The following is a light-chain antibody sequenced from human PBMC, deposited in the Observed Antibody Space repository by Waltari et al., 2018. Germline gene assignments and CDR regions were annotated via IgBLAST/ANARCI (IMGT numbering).Light chain of an antibody. CDR1: QSVLYSSNNKNY. Sequence: DIVMTQSPDSLAVSLGERATINCKSSQSVLYSSNNKNYLAWYQQKPGQPHKLLIYCASTRESGVPDRFSGSESGTDFTLTISSLQAEDVAVYYCQQYYTTPRTFGQGTKVEIK. CDR3: QQYYTTPRT. V-gene: IGKV4-1*01. J-gene: IGKJ1*01. CDR2: CAS.